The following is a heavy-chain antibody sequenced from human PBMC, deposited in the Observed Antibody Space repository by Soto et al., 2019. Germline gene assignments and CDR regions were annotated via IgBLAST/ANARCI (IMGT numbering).Heavy chain of an antibody. Sequence: QVQLVQSGAEVKTPGASVRVSCKASGYTFTGYYIHWVREAPGQGLGWMGWINPQTGGTSYAQKFQGGVTLSRDTSINTAYLELSRLTFDDAAVYFCARERYQVISDGMDVWGQGTTVTVSS. J-gene: IGHJ6*02. V-gene: IGHV1-2*02. CDR1: GYTFTGYY. CDR3: ARERYQVISDGMDV. D-gene: IGHD2-2*01. CDR2: INPQTGGT.